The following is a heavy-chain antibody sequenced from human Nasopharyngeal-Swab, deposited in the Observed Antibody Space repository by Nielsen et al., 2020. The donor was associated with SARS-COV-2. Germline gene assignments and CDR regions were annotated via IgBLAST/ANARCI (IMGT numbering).Heavy chain of an antibody. CDR3: ARDIIAAAGRTGF. J-gene: IGHJ4*02. V-gene: IGHV3-11*04. D-gene: IGHD6-13*01. Sequence: GESLKISCAASGFTFSDYYMSWIRQAPGKGLEWVSYISSSGSTIYYADSVKGRFTISRDNAKNSLYLQMNSLRAEDTAVYYCARDIIAAAGRTGFWGRGTLVTVSS. CDR2: ISSSGSTI. CDR1: GFTFSDYY.